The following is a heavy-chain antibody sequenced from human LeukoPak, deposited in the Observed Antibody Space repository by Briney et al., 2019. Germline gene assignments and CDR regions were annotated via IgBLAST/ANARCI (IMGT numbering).Heavy chain of an antibody. Sequence: GGSLRLSCAASGFTFRSSWMHWVRQAPGEGLVWVSRTNSDGSDTRYADSVKGRFTISRDNAKNTLYLQMNSLRAEDTPVYDCARVSGIAARGDLRNDYWGQGTLVTVSS. CDR2: TNSDGSDT. D-gene: IGHD6-6*01. CDR1: GFTFRSSW. V-gene: IGHV3-74*01. J-gene: IGHJ4*02. CDR3: ARVSGIAARGDLRNDY.